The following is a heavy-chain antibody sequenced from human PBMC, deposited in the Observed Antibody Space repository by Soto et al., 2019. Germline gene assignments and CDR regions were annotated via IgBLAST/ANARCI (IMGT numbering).Heavy chain of an antibody. J-gene: IGHJ4*02. Sequence: QVQLQESGPGLVKPSGTLSLTCAVSGGSISSSNWWSWVRQPPGKGLEWIGEIYHSGNTNYNPSLKSRFTMAVXKSRNQFSLKLSSVTAADTAVYYCAGRWGEGRVDYWGQGTLVTVSS. CDR2: IYHSGNT. V-gene: IGHV4-4*02. CDR3: AGRWGEGRVDY. D-gene: IGHD3-10*01. CDR1: GGSISSSNW.